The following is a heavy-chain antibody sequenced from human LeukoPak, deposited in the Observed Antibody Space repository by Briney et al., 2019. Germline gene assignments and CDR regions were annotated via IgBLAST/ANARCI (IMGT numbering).Heavy chain of an antibody. D-gene: IGHD2-8*01. CDR2: IIPLVGLA. V-gene: IGHV1-69*04. CDR1: GGSFSNFA. J-gene: IGHJ4*02. Sequence: SVKVSCKASGGSFSNFAISWVRQAPGQGLQWMGRIIPLVGLADYAQIFQGRVTITADISTNTAFLDLSSLRSDDTAVYYCARFNDGHFDFWGQGTLVTVSS. CDR3: ARFNDGHFDF.